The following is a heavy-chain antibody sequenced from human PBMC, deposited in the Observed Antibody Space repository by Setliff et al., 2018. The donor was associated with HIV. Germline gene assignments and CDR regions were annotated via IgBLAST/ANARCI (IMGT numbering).Heavy chain of an antibody. Sequence: LSLTCTVSGGSISSGSYYWSWIRQPAGKGLEWIGRIYTSGSTNYNPSLKSRVTMSVDTSKNQFSLKLSSVTAADTAVYYCARDRGSGSWFDFWGRGTLVTVSS. D-gene: IGHD1-26*01. CDR1: GGSISSGSYY. CDR2: IYTSGST. V-gene: IGHV4-61*02. J-gene: IGHJ4*02. CDR3: ARDRGSGSWFDF.